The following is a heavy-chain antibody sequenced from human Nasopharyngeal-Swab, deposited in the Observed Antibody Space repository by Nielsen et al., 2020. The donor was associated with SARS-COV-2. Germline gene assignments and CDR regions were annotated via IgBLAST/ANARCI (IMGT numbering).Heavy chain of an antibody. D-gene: IGHD2-2*01. CDR3: ARDISDIVVVPAAWDY. Sequence: SVKVSCKASGFTFTSSAVQWVRQARGQRLEWIGWIVVGSGNTNYAQKFQERVTITRDMSTSTAYMELRSLRSDDTAVYYCARDISDIVVVPAAWDYWGQGTLVTVSS. CDR1: GFTFTSSA. J-gene: IGHJ4*02. CDR2: IVVGSGNT. V-gene: IGHV1-58*01.